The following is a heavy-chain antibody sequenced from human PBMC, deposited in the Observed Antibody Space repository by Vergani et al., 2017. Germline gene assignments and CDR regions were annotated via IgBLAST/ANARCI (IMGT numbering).Heavy chain of an antibody. CDR1: GGSISSYY. J-gene: IGHJ4*02. V-gene: IGHV4-4*07. Sequence: QVQLQESGPGLVKPSETLSLTCTVSGGSISSYYWSWIRQPAGKGLEWIGRIYTSGSTNYNPSLKSRVTISVDTSKNQFSLKLSSVTAADTAVYYCARGPYSSGWTYFDYWGQGTLVTVSS. CDR2: IYTSGST. CDR3: ARGPYSSGWTYFDY. D-gene: IGHD6-19*01.